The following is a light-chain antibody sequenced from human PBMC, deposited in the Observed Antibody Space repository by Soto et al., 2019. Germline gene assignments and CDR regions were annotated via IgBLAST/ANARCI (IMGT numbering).Light chain of an antibody. CDR2: GAS. Sequence: EIVMTQSPATLSVSPGERATLSCRASQSVSSNLAWYQQKPGQAPRLLIYGASTRATGIPARFSGSGSGTEFTLTISSLQSEDFAVYYCQQYSNWPPETFDQGTKVEIK. CDR1: QSVSSN. V-gene: IGKV3-15*01. J-gene: IGKJ1*01. CDR3: QQYSNWPPET.